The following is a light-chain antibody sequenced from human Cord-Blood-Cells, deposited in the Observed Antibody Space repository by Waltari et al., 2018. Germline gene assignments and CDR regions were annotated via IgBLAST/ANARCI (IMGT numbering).Light chain of an antibody. CDR3: SSYTSSSTFV. J-gene: IGLJ1*01. CDR1: SSDVGGYNY. CDR2: DVS. Sequence: QSALTQPASVSGSPVQSITISCTGTSSDVGGYNYVSWYQQHPGKSPKLMIYDVSKRPSGFSNRFSGSKSGNTASLTISGLQAEDEADYYCSSYTSSSTFVFGTGTKVTVL. V-gene: IGLV2-14*01.